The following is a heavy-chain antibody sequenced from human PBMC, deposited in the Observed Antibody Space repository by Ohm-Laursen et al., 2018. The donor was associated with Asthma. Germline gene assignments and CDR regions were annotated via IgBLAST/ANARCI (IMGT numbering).Heavy chain of an antibody. CDR2: IWYDGTNK. D-gene: IGHD3-9*01. V-gene: IGHV3-33*01. CDR1: GFTFSSYG. CDR3: ARGRYFDHTSGYSTFDS. Sequence: SLRLSCTASGFTFSSYGMHWVRQAPGKGLEWVAVIWYDGTNKYYGDSVKGRFTISRDISSNTLYLQMNSLRAEDTAVYYCARGRYFDHTSGYSTFDSWGQGTLVTVSS. J-gene: IGHJ4*02.